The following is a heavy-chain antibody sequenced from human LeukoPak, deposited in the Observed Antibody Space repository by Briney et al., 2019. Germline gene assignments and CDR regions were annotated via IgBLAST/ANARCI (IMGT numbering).Heavy chain of an antibody. D-gene: IGHD6-6*01. CDR2: ISYDGSNK. Sequence: GGSLRLSCAASGFTFSSYGMHWVRQAPGKGLEWVAVISYDGSNKYYADSVKGRFTISRDNSKNTLYLQMNSLRAEDTAVYYCATYSTSSGAFDFWGQGTLVTVSS. V-gene: IGHV3-30*03. CDR1: GFTFSSYG. CDR3: ATYSTSSGAFDF. J-gene: IGHJ3*01.